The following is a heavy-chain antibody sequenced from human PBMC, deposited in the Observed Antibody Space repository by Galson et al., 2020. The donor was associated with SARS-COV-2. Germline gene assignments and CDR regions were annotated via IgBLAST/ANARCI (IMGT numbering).Heavy chain of an antibody. CDR2: NYYSGNT. CDR3: ARQSNPVARPLYFDY. J-gene: IGHJ4*02. CDR1: GGSISSSGYS. Sequence: SETLSLTCTVSGGSISSSGYSWGWIRQPPGRGLEWIATNYYSGNTYYNPSLKSRVTISADTSKNQFSLKLNSVTAADTALYYCARQSNPVARPLYFDYWGQGTLVTVSS. D-gene: IGHD6-6*01. V-gene: IGHV4-39*01.